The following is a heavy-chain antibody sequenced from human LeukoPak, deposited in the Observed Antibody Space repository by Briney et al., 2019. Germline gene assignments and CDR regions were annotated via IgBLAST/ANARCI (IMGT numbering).Heavy chain of an antibody. CDR2: IRYDGSNK. V-gene: IGHV3-30*02. CDR3: ARFSRDNDWGSY. J-gene: IGHJ4*02. D-gene: IGHD7-27*01. CDR1: GFTFSSYG. Sequence: GGSLRLSCAASGFTFSSYGMHWVRQAPGKGLEWVAFIRYDGSNKYYADSVKGRFTISRDNSKNTLYLQMNSLRAEDTAVYYCARFSRDNDWGSYWGQGTLVTVSS.